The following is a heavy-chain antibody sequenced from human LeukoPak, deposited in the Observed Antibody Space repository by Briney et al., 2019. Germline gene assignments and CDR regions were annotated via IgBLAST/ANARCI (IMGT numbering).Heavy chain of an antibody. V-gene: IGHV3-30-3*01. Sequence: GGSLRLSCAASGFTFSSYAMHWVRQAPGKGLEWVAVISYDGSNKYYADSVKGRFTISRDNSKNTLYLQMNSLRAEDTAVYYCASDAMITFGGVIVSRRALDYWGQGTLVTVSS. J-gene: IGHJ4*02. CDR3: ASDAMITFGGVIVSRRALDY. D-gene: IGHD3-16*02. CDR1: GFTFSSYA. CDR2: ISYDGSNK.